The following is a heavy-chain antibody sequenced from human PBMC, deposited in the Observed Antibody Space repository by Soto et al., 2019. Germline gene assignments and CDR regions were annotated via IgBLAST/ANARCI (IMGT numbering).Heavy chain of an antibody. D-gene: IGHD6-6*01. V-gene: IGHV3-23*01. CDR2: ISGSTGTT. Sequence: EQVLESGGGLVQPGGSLRRSCEASGFMFNHYAMAWVRQTPGKGLEWVSVISGSTGTTYYADSVKGRFTISRDNSKNTVYLQMNSLRVEDSALYSCAKVIVLGASTLEYWGPGTRVTVSS. J-gene: IGHJ4*02. CDR1: GFMFNHYA. CDR3: AKVIVLGASTLEY.